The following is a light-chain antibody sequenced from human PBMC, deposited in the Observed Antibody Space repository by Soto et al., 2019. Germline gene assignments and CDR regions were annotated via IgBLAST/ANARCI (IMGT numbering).Light chain of an antibody. V-gene: IGKV1-12*01. CDR3: QQANSFPIT. CDR2: AAS. J-gene: IGKJ5*01. CDR1: QGISSW. Sequence: DIQMTQYPSSGSASVGDRVTVTCRASQGISSWLAWYQKKPGKAPKLLIYAASSLQSGVPSRFSGSGSGTDFTLTISSLQPEDCAIYFCQQANSFPITFGQGTRLAIK.